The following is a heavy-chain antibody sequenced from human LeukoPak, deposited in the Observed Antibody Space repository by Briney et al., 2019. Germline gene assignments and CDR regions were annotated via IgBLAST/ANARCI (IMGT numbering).Heavy chain of an antibody. CDR3: ARDSENDERLGTDY. V-gene: IGHV4-39*07. CDR1: GGSISSSRYY. D-gene: IGHD1-1*01. Sequence: SETLSLTCTVSGGSISSSRYYWGWIRQPPGKGLEWIGSMYYSGSTYYNPSLKSRVTISVDTSKNQFSLKLSSVTAADTAVYYCARDSENDERLGTDYWGQGTLVTVSS. J-gene: IGHJ4*02. CDR2: MYYSGST.